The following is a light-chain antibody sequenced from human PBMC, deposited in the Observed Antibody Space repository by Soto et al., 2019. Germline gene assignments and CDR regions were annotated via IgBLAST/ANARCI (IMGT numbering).Light chain of an antibody. CDR2: GAS. J-gene: IGKJ1*01. Sequence: IMLDLTRGTLCLAAGERATLSFRASQSVSSSYLAWYQQKPGQAPRLLIYGASSRATGIPDRFSGSGSGTDFTQTIDSLQSEDFGVYSCQQRSNWPRTFGQGTKVDI. CDR1: QSVSSSY. V-gene: IGKV3D-20*02. CDR3: QQRSNWPRT.